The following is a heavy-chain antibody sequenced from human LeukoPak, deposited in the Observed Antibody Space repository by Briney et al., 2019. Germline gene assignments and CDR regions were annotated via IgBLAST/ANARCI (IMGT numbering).Heavy chain of an antibody. V-gene: IGHV4-39*07. CDR2: IYYSGST. Sequence: SETLSLTCTVSGGSISSTSYYWGWIRQPPGKGLEWIGSIYYSGSTYYNPSLKSRVTISVDTSKNQFSLKLSSVTAADTAVYYCARGSGITMIVVVITRGEDAFDIWGQGTMVTVSS. CDR1: GGSISSTSYY. D-gene: IGHD3-22*01. J-gene: IGHJ3*02. CDR3: ARGSGITMIVVVITRGEDAFDI.